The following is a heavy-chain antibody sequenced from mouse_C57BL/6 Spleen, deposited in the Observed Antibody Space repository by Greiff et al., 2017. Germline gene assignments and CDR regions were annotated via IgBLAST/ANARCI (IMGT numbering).Heavy chain of an antibody. CDR2: ISYDGSN. V-gene: IGHV3-6*01. CDR1: GYSITSGYY. D-gene: IGHD4-1*01. J-gene: IGHJ3*01. Sequence: DVKLQESGPGLVKPSQSLSLTCSVTGYSITSGYYWNWIRQFPGNKLEWMGYISYDGSNNYNPSLKNRITITRDTTKNQFFLKLNSVTTEYTATYYCARGKLCSWFAYWGQGTLVTVSA. CDR3: ARGKLCSWFAY.